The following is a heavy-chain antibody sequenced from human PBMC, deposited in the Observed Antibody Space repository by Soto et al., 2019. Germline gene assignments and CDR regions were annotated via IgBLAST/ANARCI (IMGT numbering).Heavy chain of an antibody. J-gene: IGHJ3*02. D-gene: IGHD6-13*01. Sequence: PSETLSLTCTVSGGSITTYYWSWIRQPDGKGLEWIGRIYSGGSTNYNPSLRSRVTVSVDMSKNQFSLKLSSVTAADTAVYYCARPWSSSRRDAFDIWGQWTMVTVS. CDR2: IYSGGST. V-gene: IGHV4-4*07. CDR1: GGSITTYY. CDR3: ARPWSSSRRDAFDI.